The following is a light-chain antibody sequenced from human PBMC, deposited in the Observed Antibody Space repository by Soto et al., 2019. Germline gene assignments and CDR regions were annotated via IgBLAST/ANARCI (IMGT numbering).Light chain of an antibody. V-gene: IGKV1-39*01. CDR2: AAS. CDR1: QSISSY. J-gene: IGKJ2*01. CDR3: QQSYSTPYT. Sequence: DIQLTQSPSSLSASVEDRVTITCRASQSISSYLNWYQQKPGKAPKLLIYAASSLQSGVTSRFSGSGSGTDFTLTISSLQPEDFATYYCQQSYSTPYTFGQGTKLEIK.